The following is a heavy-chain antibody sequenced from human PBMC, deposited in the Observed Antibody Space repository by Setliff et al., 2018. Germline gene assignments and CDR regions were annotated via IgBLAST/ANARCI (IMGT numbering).Heavy chain of an antibody. D-gene: IGHD4-17*01. CDR1: GGTFNTYA. CDR3: ARDFLGTHIDHGNALDDY. Sequence: SVKVSCKASGGTFNTYAISWVRQAPGQGLEWMGGIIPIFGTTNYAQKFQGRVTITADESTSTAYRELSSLRSEDTAVYYCARDFLGTHIDHGNALDDYWGQGTLVTVSS. V-gene: IGHV1-69*13. CDR2: IIPIFGTT. J-gene: IGHJ4*02.